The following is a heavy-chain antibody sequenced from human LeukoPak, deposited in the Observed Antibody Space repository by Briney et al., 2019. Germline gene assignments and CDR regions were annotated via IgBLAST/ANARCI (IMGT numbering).Heavy chain of an antibody. CDR2: IYGGDTT. CDR3: ARGQYSGRGGYFDY. D-gene: IGHD3-10*01. Sequence: GGSLRLSCAASGFTVSSSYMSWVRQAPGKGLEWVSVIYGGDTTYYADSVRGRFTISRDNSKNTLYLQMNSLRAEDTALYYCARGQYSGRGGYFDYWGQGTLVTVSS. V-gene: IGHV3-53*01. CDR1: GFTVSSSY. J-gene: IGHJ4*02.